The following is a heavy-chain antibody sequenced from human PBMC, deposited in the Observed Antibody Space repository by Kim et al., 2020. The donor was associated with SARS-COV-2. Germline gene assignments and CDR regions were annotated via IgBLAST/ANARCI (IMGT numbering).Heavy chain of an antibody. CDR3: ARDLGYYGSGRDFDY. CDR2: ISSSSSYI. Sequence: GGSLRLSCAASGFTFSSYSMNWVRQAPGKGLEWVSSISSSSSYIYYADSVKGRFTISRDNAKNSLYLQMNSLRAEDTAVYYCARDLGYYGSGRDFDYWGQGTLVTVSS. J-gene: IGHJ4*02. D-gene: IGHD3-10*01. V-gene: IGHV3-21*01. CDR1: GFTFSSYS.